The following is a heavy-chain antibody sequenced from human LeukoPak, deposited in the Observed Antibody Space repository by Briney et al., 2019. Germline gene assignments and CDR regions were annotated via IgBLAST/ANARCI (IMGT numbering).Heavy chain of an antibody. CDR1: GFTFSSYS. D-gene: IGHD3-10*01. Sequence: PGGSLRLSCAASGFTFSSYSMNWVRQAPGKGLEWVSSISSSSSYIYYADSVKGRFTISRDNAKNSLYLQMNSLRAEDTAAYYCARSSSGLPVNWGQGTLVTVSS. J-gene: IGHJ4*02. CDR3: ARSSSGLPVN. V-gene: IGHV3-21*01. CDR2: ISSSSSYI.